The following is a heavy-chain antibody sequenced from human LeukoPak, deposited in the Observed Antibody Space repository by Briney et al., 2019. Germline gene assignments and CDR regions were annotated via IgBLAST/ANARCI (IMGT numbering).Heavy chain of an antibody. D-gene: IGHD3-22*01. Sequence: PGGSLRLSCAASGLTFTDAWMSWVRQAPGKGLEWVGRIKSRAEGGTTDHAAPVKGRFTISRDDSKNTIYLQMNSLKTEDTAVYYCARGLYYDSTPLDYWGQGTLVTVSS. CDR2: IKSRAEGGTT. CDR3: ARGLYYDSTPLDY. CDR1: GLTFTDAW. V-gene: IGHV3-15*01. J-gene: IGHJ4*02.